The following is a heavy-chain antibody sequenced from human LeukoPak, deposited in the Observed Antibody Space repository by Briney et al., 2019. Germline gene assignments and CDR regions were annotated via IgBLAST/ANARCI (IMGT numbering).Heavy chain of an antibody. CDR2: ISSSSSYI. V-gene: IGHV3-21*01. J-gene: IGHJ5*02. CDR3: ARATYGDYGARP. Sequence: GGSLRLSCAASGFTFSSCSMNWVRQAPGKGLEWVSSISSSSSYIYYADSVKGRFTISRDNAKNSLYLQMNSLRAEDTAVYYCARATYGDYGARPWGQGTLVTVSS. CDR1: GFTFSSCS. D-gene: IGHD4-17*01.